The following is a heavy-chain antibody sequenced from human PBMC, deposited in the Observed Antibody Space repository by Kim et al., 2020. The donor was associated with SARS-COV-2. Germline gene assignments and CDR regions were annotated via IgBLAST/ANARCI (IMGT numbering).Heavy chain of an antibody. CDR1: GFTFSSYW. D-gene: IGHD4-17*01. V-gene: IGHV3-7*04. Sequence: GGSLRLSCAASGFTFSSYWMSWVRQAPGKGLDWVANIKQDGSEKYYVDSVKGRFTISRDNAKNSLYLQMNSLRAEDTAVYYCARVYGDYDYFFDYWGQGTLVTVSS. CDR2: IKQDGSEK. J-gene: IGHJ4*02. CDR3: ARVYGDYDYFFDY.